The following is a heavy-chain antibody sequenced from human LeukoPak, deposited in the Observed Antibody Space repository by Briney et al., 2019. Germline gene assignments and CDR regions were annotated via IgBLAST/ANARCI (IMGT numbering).Heavy chain of an antibody. Sequence: SETLSLTCTVSGGSISSYYWSWIRQPPGKGLEWIGDIYTSGSTNYNPSLKSRVTISIDTSNNQFSLKLSSVTAADTAVYYCATTSGTYFDYWGQGTLVTVSS. CDR2: IYTSGST. V-gene: IGHV4-4*09. CDR1: GGSISSYY. D-gene: IGHD1-26*01. J-gene: IGHJ4*02. CDR3: ATTSGTYFDY.